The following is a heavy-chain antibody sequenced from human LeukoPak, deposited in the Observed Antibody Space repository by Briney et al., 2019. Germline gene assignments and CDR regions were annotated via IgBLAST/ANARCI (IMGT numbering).Heavy chain of an antibody. V-gene: IGHV4-34*01. J-gene: IGHJ4*02. CDR2: ISHSGST. D-gene: IGHD6-19*01. Sequence: SETLSLTCAVYGGPFSGYYWSWIRQPPGEGLKWIGEISHSGSTNYNPSLKSRVAISVDTSKNQFSLKLTSVTAADTAVYYCARDLADSSGWYGDYWGQGTLVTVSS. CDR1: GGPFSGYY. CDR3: ARDLADSSGWYGDY.